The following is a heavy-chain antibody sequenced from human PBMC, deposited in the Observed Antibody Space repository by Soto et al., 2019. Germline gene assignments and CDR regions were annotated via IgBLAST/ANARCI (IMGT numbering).Heavy chain of an antibody. CDR1: GFTFSSYG. CDR3: AKDRDPMRELPRGDFGY. D-gene: IGHD1-26*01. CDR2: ISYDGSNK. Sequence: SLRLSCAASGFTFSSYGMHWVRQAPGKGLEWVAVISYDGSNKYYADSVKGRFTISRDNSKNTLYLQMNSLRAEDTAVYYCAKDRDPMRELPRGDFGYWGQGTLVTVSS. V-gene: IGHV3-30*18. J-gene: IGHJ4*02.